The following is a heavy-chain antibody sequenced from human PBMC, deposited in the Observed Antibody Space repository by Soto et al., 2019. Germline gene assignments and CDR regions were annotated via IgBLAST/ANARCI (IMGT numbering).Heavy chain of an antibody. CDR1: GYSFNNNH. D-gene: IGHD3-16*01. J-gene: IGHJ5*02. CDR2: MNPGSGDT. V-gene: IGHV1-8*01. CDR3: ARMETFGSLNWFDP. Sequence: ASLNVSCKATGYSFNNNHVSWVGQSTGQGLEWMGWMNPGSGDTGYAQKFQGRVTMTRDISIATAYMELSRLRSDDTAIYYCARMETFGSLNWFDPWGQGTLVTVSS.